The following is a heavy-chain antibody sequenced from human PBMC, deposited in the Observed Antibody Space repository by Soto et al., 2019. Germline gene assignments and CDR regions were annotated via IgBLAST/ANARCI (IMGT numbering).Heavy chain of an antibody. CDR1: GGTFSSYA. J-gene: IGHJ5*02. V-gene: IGHV1-69*13. CDR3: AREDCSGGSCYWFDP. CDR2: IIPIFGTA. D-gene: IGHD2-15*01. Sequence: SVKVSCKASGGTFSSYAISWVRQAPGQGLEWMGGIIPIFGTANYAQKFQGRVTITADESTSTAYMELSSLRSEDTAVYYCAREDCSGGSCYWFDPWGQGTLVTVSS.